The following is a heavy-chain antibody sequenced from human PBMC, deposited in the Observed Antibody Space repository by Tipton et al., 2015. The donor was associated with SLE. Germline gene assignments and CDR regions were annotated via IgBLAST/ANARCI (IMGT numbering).Heavy chain of an antibody. CDR3: AKYASGTMFEY. D-gene: IGHD3-10*01. CDR1: GGSISSSGHY. CDR2: IYYSVAT. J-gene: IGHJ4*02. V-gene: IGHV4-39*01. Sequence: TLSLTCTVSGGSISSSGHYWGWIRWPPGKGLEWIGRIYYSVATHYNPSLKSRVTISADTSKNQFSLRLTSVTAADTAVYYCAKYASGTMFEYWGQGTLGTVSS.